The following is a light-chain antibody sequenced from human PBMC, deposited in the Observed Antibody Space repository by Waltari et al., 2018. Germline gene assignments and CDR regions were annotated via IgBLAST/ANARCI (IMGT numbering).Light chain of an antibody. Sequence: QSALTQPASVSGSPGQSITISCTGTSSDIGKYNLVYWYQQYPGKAPKLLLSEGRKRPGGLPGPLSASNAGNTATLTVSETQAVDEASYYCQTWDSNTVVFGGGTTLTVL. CDR3: QTWDSNTVV. V-gene: IGLV2-14*02. CDR2: EGR. CDR1: SSDIGKYNL. J-gene: IGLJ2*01.